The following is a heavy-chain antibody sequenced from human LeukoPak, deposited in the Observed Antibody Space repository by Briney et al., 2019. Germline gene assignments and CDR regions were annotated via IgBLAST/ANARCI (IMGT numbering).Heavy chain of an antibody. CDR2: IYYSGST. Sequence: SETLSLTCTVSGRSISSYYWSWIRQPPGQGLEWIGYIYYSGSTNYNPSLKSRVTISVDTSKNQFSQNLKSVTAADTAVYYCARGKGYFDYWGQGTLVTVSS. CDR1: GRSISSYY. CDR3: ARGKGYFDY. J-gene: IGHJ4*02. V-gene: IGHV4-59*01.